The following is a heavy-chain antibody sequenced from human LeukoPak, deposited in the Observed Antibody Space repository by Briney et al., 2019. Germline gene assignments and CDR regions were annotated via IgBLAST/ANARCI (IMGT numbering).Heavy chain of an antibody. V-gene: IGHV1-8*03. D-gene: IGHD6-19*01. CDR3: ARGTRIAVTGTSQRNKFDF. CDR2: MNPNSGNT. CDR1: GYTFTSYD. J-gene: IGHJ4*02. Sequence: ASVKVSCAASGYTFTSYDLNWVRQATGQGLEWMGWMNPNSGNTGYEQKFQGRVTITRNTSIDTAYMELSSLRSEDTAVYYCARGTRIAVTGTSQRNKFDFWGQGTLVTVSS.